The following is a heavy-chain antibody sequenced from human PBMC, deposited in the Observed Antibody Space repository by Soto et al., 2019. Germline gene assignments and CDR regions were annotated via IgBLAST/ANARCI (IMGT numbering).Heavy chain of an antibody. D-gene: IGHD3-10*01. J-gene: IGHJ6*02. CDR1: GYTFTAYY. Sequence: QVQLVQSGAEVKEPGDSVRVYCEASGYTFTAYYIHWVRQAPGQGLEWMGWINPKFGDTTYAQDFQGRVSMTRDMSMSTVYMDLSRLTSDDTAIYYCARNMDYYYGPGSGNGHGFWGQGTTVTVFS. V-gene: IGHV1-2*02. CDR3: ARNMDYYYGPGSGNGHGF. CDR2: INPKFGDT.